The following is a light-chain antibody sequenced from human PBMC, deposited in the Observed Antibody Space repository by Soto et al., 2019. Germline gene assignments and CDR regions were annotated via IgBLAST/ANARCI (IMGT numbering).Light chain of an antibody. CDR2: GAS. V-gene: IGKV3-20*01. J-gene: IGKJ1*01. CDR3: QQYHTSPVT. Sequence: EIVLTQSPGTLSLSPGESATLSCRASQRVSSGYLAWYQQKPGQTPRLLIYGASGRATGIPDRFSGSGSGTDFTLTISRLEPEDFAVYYCQQYHTSPVTFGQGTKVDIK. CDR1: QRVSSGY.